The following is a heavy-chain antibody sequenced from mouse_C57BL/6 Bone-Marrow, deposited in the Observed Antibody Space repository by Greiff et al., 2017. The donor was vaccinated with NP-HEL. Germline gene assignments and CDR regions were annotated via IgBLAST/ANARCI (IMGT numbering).Heavy chain of an antibody. J-gene: IGHJ4*01. CDR1: GFSFTSYG. D-gene: IGHD1-1*01. CDR2: IWRGGST. Sequence: QVQLKESGPGLVQPSQSLSITCTVSGFSFTSYGVHWVRQSPGKGLEWLGVIWRGGSTDYNAAFMSRLSITKDNSKSQVIFKMNSLQADDTAISYCATYCCGSSYDYYAMDYWGQGTSVTVSS. V-gene: IGHV2-5*01. CDR3: ATYCCGSSYDYYAMDY.